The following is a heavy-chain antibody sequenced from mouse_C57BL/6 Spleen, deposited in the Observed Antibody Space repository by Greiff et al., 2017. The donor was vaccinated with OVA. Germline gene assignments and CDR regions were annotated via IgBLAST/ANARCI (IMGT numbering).Heavy chain of an antibody. CDR2: IRSKSSNYAT. CDR3: VRVLNYGSSYVFAY. J-gene: IGHJ3*01. D-gene: IGHD1-1*01. CDR1: GFTFNTYA. V-gene: IGHV10-3*01. Sequence: EVQLVESGGGLVQPKGSLKLSCAASGFTFNTYAMHWVRQAPGKGLEWVARIRSKSSNYATYYADSVKDRFTISRDDSQSMLYLQMNNLKTEDTAMYYCVRVLNYGSSYVFAYWGQGTLVTVSA.